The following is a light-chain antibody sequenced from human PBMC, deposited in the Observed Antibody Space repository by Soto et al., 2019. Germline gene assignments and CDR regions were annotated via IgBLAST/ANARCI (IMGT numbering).Light chain of an antibody. CDR2: VNSDGSH. CDR1: SGHSSNA. J-gene: IGLJ3*02. Sequence: QAVVTQSPSASASLGASVKLTCTLSSGHSSNAIAWHQQQPEKGPRYLMKVNSDGSHSKGDGIPDRFSGSSSGAERYLTIPCLQSEDEADYYCQTWGTGIRVFGGGTKLTVL. CDR3: QTWGTGIRV. V-gene: IGLV4-69*01.